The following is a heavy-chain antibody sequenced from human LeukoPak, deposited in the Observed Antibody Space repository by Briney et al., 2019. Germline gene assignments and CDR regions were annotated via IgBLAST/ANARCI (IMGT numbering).Heavy chain of an antibody. CDR2: INHSGST. CDR1: GGSFSGYY. D-gene: IGHD6-13*01. J-gene: IGHJ4*02. CDR3: ARGIAAAIDY. V-gene: IGHV4-34*01. Sequence: SETLSLTCAVHGGSFSGYYWSWIRQPPGKGLEWIGEINHSGSTNYNPSLKSRVTISVDTSKNQFSLKLSSVTAADTAVYYCARGIAAAIDYWGQGTLVTVSS.